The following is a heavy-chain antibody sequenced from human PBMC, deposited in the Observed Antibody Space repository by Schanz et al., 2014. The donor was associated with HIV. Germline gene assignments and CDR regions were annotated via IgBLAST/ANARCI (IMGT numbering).Heavy chain of an antibody. D-gene: IGHD6-19*01. CDR3: SKATSGSRGWYTGSD. J-gene: IGHJ4*02. Sequence: EVQLLESGGGLVQPGKSLRLSCAASGFTFYTYAMTWVRQAPGKGLEWVSTISDSGDGTYYADSMKGRVTISRDNSKNILYLQMNNLRAEDTALYYCSKATSGSRGWYTGSDWGQGTLVTVSS. CDR2: ISDSGDGT. V-gene: IGHV3-23*01. CDR1: GFTFYTYA.